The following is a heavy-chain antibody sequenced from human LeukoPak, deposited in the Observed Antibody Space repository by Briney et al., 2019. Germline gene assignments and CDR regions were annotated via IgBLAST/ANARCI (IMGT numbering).Heavy chain of an antibody. CDR2: TWYDGSNK. CDR3: ARADALLWFGETD. D-gene: IGHD3-10*01. CDR1: GFTFSSYG. Sequence: GGSLRLSCAASGFTFSSYGMHWVRQAPGKGLEWVAVTWYDGSNKYYADSVKGRFTISRDNSKNTLYLQMNSLRAEDTAVYYCARADALLWFGETDWGQGTLVTVSS. V-gene: IGHV3-33*01. J-gene: IGHJ4*02.